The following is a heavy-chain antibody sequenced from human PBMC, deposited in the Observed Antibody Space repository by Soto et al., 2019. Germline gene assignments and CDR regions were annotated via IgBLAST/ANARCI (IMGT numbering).Heavy chain of an antibody. CDR1: GFTFSSYA. Sequence: GGSLRLSCAASGFTFSSYAMHWVRQAPGKGLEWVAVISYDGSNKYYADSVKGRFTISRDNSKNTLYLQMNSLRAEDTAVYYCARPKLIVYATPEDSWFDPWGQGTLVTVSS. CDR3: ARPKLIVYATPEDSWFDP. V-gene: IGHV3-30-3*01. J-gene: IGHJ5*02. D-gene: IGHD2-8*01. CDR2: ISYDGSNK.